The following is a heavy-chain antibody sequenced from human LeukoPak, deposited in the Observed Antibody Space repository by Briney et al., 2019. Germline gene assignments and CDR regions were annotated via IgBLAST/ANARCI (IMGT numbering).Heavy chain of an antibody. V-gene: IGHV4-39*07. Sequence: SETLSLTCTVSGGSISSSSYYWGWIRQPPGKGLEWIGSIYYSGSTYYNPSLKSRVTMSVDTSKNQFSLKLSSVTAADTAVYYCARDRDYYSSGWYYWGQGTLVTVSS. CDR3: ARDRDYYSSGWYY. D-gene: IGHD6-19*01. J-gene: IGHJ4*02. CDR1: GGSISSSSYY. CDR2: IYYSGST.